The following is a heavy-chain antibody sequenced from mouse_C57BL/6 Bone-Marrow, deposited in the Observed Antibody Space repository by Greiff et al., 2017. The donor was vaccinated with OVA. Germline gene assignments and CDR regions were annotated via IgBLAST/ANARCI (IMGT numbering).Heavy chain of an antibody. D-gene: IGHD1-1*01. J-gene: IGHJ2*01. Sequence: VQLQQPGAELVKPGASVKMSCKASGYTFTSYWLTWVKQRPGQGLEWIGDIYPGSGSTNYNEKFKSKATLTVDTSSSTAYMQLSSLTSEDSAVYYCARSRVLRGNYFDYWGQGTTLTVSS. V-gene: IGHV1-55*01. CDR2: IYPGSGST. CDR3: ARSRVLRGNYFDY. CDR1: GYTFTSYW.